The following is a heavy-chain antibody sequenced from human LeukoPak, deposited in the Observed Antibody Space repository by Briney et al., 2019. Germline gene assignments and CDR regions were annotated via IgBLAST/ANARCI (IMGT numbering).Heavy chain of an antibody. V-gene: IGHV3-48*03. Sequence: GGSLRLSCAASGFSFSDYEMNWVRQALGKGLEWISYISTSGSTIHYADSVKGRFTISRDNAKNSLYLQMNSLRAVDTAVYYCARKRWYFDYWGQGTLVTVSS. J-gene: IGHJ4*02. CDR2: ISTSGSTI. D-gene: IGHD4-23*01. CDR3: ARKRWYFDY. CDR1: GFSFSDYE.